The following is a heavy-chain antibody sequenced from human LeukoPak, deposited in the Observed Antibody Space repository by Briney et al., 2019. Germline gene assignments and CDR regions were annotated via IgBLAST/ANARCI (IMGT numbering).Heavy chain of an antibody. D-gene: IGHD5-12*01. V-gene: IGHV3-21*01. J-gene: IGHJ6*02. Sequence: GGSLRLSCAASGFTLSSYSMNWVRQAPGKGLEWVSSISSSSSYIYYADSVKGRFTISRDNAKNSLYLQMNSLRAEDTAVYYCARDIGAVDIVAHYYGMDAWGQGTTVTVSS. CDR3: ARDIGAVDIVAHYYGMDA. CDR1: GFTLSSYS. CDR2: ISSSSSYI.